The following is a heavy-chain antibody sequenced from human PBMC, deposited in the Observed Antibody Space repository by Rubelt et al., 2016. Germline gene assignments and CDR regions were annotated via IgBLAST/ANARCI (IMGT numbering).Heavy chain of an antibody. V-gene: IGHV3-11*06. J-gene: IGHJ4*02. CDR3: ARGELATTVVTQFDY. CDR2: ISSSSSYT. D-gene: IGHD4-23*01. Sequence: GKGLEWVSYISSSSSYTNYADSVKGRFTISRDNAKNSLYLQMNSLRAEDTAVYYCARGELATTVVTQFDYWGQGTLVTVSS.